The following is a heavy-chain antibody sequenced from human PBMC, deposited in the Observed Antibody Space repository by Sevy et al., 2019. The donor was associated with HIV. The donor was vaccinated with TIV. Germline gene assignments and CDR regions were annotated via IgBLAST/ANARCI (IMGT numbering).Heavy chain of an antibody. Sequence: GGSQRLSCTASGFTFTDYVMNWVRQAPGRGLEWVSSIGGSGGSTHYADSVKGRFTISRDNSKNTLYLQMNSLRAEDTAVYYCATDRISGCFFDSWGQGTLVTVSS. CDR2: IGGSGGST. CDR3: ATDRISGCFFDS. V-gene: IGHV3-23*01. J-gene: IGHJ4*02. D-gene: IGHD6-19*01. CDR1: GFTFTDYV.